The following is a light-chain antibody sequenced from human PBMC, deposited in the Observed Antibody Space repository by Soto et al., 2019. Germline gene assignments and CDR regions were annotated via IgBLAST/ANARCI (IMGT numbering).Light chain of an antibody. CDR3: RQYNTYSWT. J-gene: IGKJ1*01. CDR2: EAS. Sequence: DIQMTQSPSTLSASVGDRVTITCRASQSIKSWLAWYQQKPGKAPKLLIYEASSLESGVPSRFGGSGSGTEFTLTISSLQPDDFATYYCRQYNTYSWTFGQGTKVEIK. CDR1: QSIKSW. V-gene: IGKV1-5*03.